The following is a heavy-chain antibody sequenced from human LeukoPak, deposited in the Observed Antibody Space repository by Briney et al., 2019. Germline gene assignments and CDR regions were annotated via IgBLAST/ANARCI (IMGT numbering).Heavy chain of an antibody. V-gene: IGHV4-38-2*02. CDR1: GYSISSGYY. CDR2: IYHSGST. J-gene: IGHJ6*03. Sequence: PSETLSLTCTVSGYSISSGYYWGWIRQPPGKGLEWIGSIYHSGSTYYNPSLKSRVTISVDTSKNQFSLKLSSVTAADTAVYYCARGRDDGSGYYRPYYYYMDVWGKGTTVTVSS. D-gene: IGHD3-22*01. CDR3: ARGRDDGSGYYRPYYYYMDV.